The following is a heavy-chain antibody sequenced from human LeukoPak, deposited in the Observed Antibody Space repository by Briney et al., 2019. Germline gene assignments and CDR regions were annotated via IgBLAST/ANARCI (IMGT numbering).Heavy chain of an antibody. CDR3: AKDSLGYCSGGSCYLTDY. J-gene: IGHJ4*02. CDR1: GFTFSSYG. CDR2: ISYDGSNK. Sequence: GGSLRLSCAASGFTFSSYGMHWVRQAPGKGLEWVAAISYDGSNKYYADSVKGRFTISRDNSKNTLYLQMNSLRAEDTAVYYCAKDSLGYCSGGSCYLTDYWGQGTLVTVSS. V-gene: IGHV3-30*18. D-gene: IGHD2-15*01.